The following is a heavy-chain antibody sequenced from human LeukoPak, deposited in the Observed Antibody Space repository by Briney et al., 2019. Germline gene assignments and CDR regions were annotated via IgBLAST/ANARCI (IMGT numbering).Heavy chain of an antibody. CDR3: VRGVAQGSGD. J-gene: IGHJ1*01. CDR1: GYTFTGYY. D-gene: IGHD3-10*01. V-gene: IGHV1-2*02. CDR2: INPNSGGT. Sequence: APGKAYCTGSGYTFTGYYAHWVRQAPGHGLKWMGGINPNSGGTSYAQTFQGRVTMTSDTSISTAYMELSGLKSDDTAVYYCVRGVAQGSGDWGQGTLVTVSS.